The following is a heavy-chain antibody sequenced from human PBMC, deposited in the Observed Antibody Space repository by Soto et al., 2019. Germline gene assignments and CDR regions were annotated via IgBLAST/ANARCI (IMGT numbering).Heavy chain of an antibody. V-gene: IGHV1-46*01. CDR1: GYTFTSYY. J-gene: IGHJ4*02. Sequence: QVQLVPSGAEVKKPGASVKVSCKASGYTFTSYYMHWVRQAPGQGLEWMGIINPIGGSTSYAQKFQGRVTMTRDTSTCTVYIELSSLRSEDTAVYSCARGVYTVMVDYWGQGHLVTGSS. CDR2: INPIGGST. CDR3: ARGVYTVMVDY. D-gene: IGHD5-18*01.